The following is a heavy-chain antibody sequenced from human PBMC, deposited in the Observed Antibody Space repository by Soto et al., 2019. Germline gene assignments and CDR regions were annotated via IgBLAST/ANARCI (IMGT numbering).Heavy chain of an antibody. CDR1: GYTFTSYD. Sequence: QVQLVQSGAEVKKPGASVKVSCKASGYTFTSYDINWVRQATGQGLEWMGWMNSNSGNTDYAQKFQGRVTMTRNTSISTAYMELSSLRSEDTAVYYCARERSAAGAGWFDPWGQGTLVTVSP. D-gene: IGHD6-13*01. CDR2: MNSNSGNT. J-gene: IGHJ5*02. V-gene: IGHV1-8*01. CDR3: ARERSAAGAGWFDP.